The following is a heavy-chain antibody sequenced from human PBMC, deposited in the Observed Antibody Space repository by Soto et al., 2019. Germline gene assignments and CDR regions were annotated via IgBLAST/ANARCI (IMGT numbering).Heavy chain of an antibody. J-gene: IGHJ6*02. CDR2: IYPGDSDT. D-gene: IGHD5-18*01. Sequence: PGESLKISCKGSGYSFTSYWIGWVRQMPGKGLEWMGIIYPGDSDTRYSPSFQGQVTISADKSISTAYLQWSSLKASDTAMYYCARQDVDTAMDTGSTYYYYGMDVWGQGNTVTVSS. CDR1: GYSFTSYW. CDR3: ARQDVDTAMDTGSTYYYYGMDV. V-gene: IGHV5-51*01.